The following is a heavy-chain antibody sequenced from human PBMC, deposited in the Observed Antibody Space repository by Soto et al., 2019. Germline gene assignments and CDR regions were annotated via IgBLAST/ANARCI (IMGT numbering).Heavy chain of an antibody. CDR1: GFTFSNYW. D-gene: IGHD1-20*01. J-gene: IGHJ4*02. Sequence: EVQLVESGGGLVQPGGSLRLSCAVSGFTFSNYWMSWVRQAPGKGLEWVANIKQDGSEKNYVDSVEGRLTISRDNAKNSLYLQMNSLRAEDTAVYYCARSRYLEYWGQGTLVTVSS. V-gene: IGHV3-7*04. CDR3: ARSRYLEY. CDR2: IKQDGSEK.